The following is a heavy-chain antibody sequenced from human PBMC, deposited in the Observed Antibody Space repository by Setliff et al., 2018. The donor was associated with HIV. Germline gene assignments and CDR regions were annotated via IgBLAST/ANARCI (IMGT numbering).Heavy chain of an antibody. J-gene: IGHJ4*02. V-gene: IGHV3-21*01. Sequence: PGGSLRLSCAASGFTFSTYSMNWVRQAPGKGLEWVSSISSSSRSKYYADSVKGRFTISRDNTKNSLYLQLNSLRAEDTAVYYCAKLTPFDYWGQGTLVTVSS. CDR2: ISSSSRSK. CDR1: GFTFSTYS. D-gene: IGHD7-27*01. CDR3: AKLTPFDY.